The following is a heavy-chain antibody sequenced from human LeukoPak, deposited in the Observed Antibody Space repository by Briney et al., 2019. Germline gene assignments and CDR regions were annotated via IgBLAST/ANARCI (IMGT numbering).Heavy chain of an antibody. CDR1: GGSFSGYY. V-gene: IGHV4-34*01. Sequence: SETLSLTCAVCGGSFSGYYCSWIRQPPGKGLEWIGEINHSGSTNYNPSLKSRVTISVDTSKNQFSLKLSSVTAADTAVYYCARGVGVRLRMDVWGQGTTVTVSS. CDR3: ARGVGVRLRMDV. J-gene: IGHJ6*02. D-gene: IGHD1-26*01. CDR2: INHSGST.